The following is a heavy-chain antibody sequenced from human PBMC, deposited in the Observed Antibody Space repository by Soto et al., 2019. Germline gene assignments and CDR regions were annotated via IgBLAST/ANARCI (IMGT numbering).Heavy chain of an antibody. CDR3: ATWMLHEHAFDI. V-gene: IGHV3-53*01. D-gene: IGHD2-15*01. CDR1: GFTFSGKNY. CDR2: LYSADGT. Sequence: GGSLILSCAACGFTFSGKNYLTWVRQAPGKGLEWLSALYSADGTYYADSAQGRFIISRDNSRNTFYRQLNSLRPDDTAVYFCATWMLHEHAFDIWGLGTMVTVSS. J-gene: IGHJ3*02.